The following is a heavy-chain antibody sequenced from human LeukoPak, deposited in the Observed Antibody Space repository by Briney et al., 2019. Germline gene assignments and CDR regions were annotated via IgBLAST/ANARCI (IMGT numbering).Heavy chain of an antibody. D-gene: IGHD2-2*02. Sequence: PGGSLRLSCAASGFTFSSYEMNWVRQAPGKGLEWVSYISSSGSTIYYADSVKGRFTISRDNAKNSLYLQMNSLRAEDTAVYYCARDCSSTSCYTGYFDYWGQGTLVTVSS. CDR2: ISSSGSTI. J-gene: IGHJ4*02. V-gene: IGHV3-48*03. CDR3: ARDCSSTSCYTGYFDY. CDR1: GFTFSSYE.